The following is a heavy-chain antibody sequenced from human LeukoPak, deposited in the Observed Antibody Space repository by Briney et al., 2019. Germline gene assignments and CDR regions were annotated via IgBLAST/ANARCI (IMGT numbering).Heavy chain of an antibody. D-gene: IGHD6-13*01. CDR1: GFTFSCCG. CDR2: VRNDGSDK. Sequence: GGSLRLSCAASGFTFSCCGIHWVRQAPGKGLEWVTFVRNDGSDKYYADSVKGRFTISRDNSKNTVYLQMNSLRAEDTAVYYCASEGDSSSSLDYWGQGTLVTVSS. V-gene: IGHV3-30*02. J-gene: IGHJ4*02. CDR3: ASEGDSSSSLDY.